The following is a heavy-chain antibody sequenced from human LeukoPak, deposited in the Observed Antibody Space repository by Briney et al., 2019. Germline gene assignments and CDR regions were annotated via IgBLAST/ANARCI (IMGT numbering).Heavy chain of an antibody. J-gene: IGHJ4*02. Sequence: SVKVSCKASGYTFSDYYMHWVRQAPGQGLEWMGGIIPIFGTANYAQKFQGRVTITADESTSTAYMELSSLRSEDTAVYYCARVSYNTPYWGQGTLVTVPS. D-gene: IGHD5-24*01. CDR1: GYTFSDYY. CDR2: IIPIFGTA. CDR3: ARVSYNTPY. V-gene: IGHV1-69*13.